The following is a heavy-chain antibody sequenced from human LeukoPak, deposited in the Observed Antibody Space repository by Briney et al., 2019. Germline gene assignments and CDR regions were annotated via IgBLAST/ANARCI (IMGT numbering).Heavy chain of an antibody. Sequence: SETLSLTCTVSGGSISSGSYYWSWIRQPAGKGLEWIGRIYTSGSTNYNPSLKSRVTISVDTSKNQFSLKLSSVTAADTAVYYCARDVGGSYYDGYSQHWGQGTLVTVSS. D-gene: IGHD1-26*01. J-gene: IGHJ1*01. CDR2: IYTSGST. CDR3: ARDVGGSYYDGYSQH. CDR1: GGSISSGSYY. V-gene: IGHV4-61*02.